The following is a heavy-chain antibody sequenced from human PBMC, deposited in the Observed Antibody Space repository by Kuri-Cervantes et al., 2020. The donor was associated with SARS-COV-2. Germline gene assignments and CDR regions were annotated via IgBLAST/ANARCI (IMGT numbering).Heavy chain of an antibody. D-gene: IGHD3-16*01. Sequence: GSLRLSCTVSGGSISSYYWSWIRQPPGKGLEWIGRIYTSGSTNYNPSLKSRVTMSVDTSKNQFSLKLSSVTAADTAVYYCARDYGLDPWGQGTLVTVSS. CDR1: GGSISSYY. CDR3: ARDYGLDP. V-gene: IGHV4-4*07. CDR2: IYTSGST. J-gene: IGHJ5*02.